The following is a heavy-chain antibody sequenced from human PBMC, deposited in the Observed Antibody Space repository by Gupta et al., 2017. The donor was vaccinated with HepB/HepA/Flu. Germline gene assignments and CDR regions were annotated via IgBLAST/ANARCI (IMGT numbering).Heavy chain of an antibody. CDR3: ARQSDFWSGPEFLNWFDP. J-gene: IGHJ5*02. CDR1: GGSISSSSYY. CDR2: IYYSGST. D-gene: IGHD3-3*01. V-gene: IGHV4-39*01. Sequence: QLQLQESGPGLVKPSETLSLTYTVSGGSISSSSYYWGWIRQPPGKGLEWIGSIYYSGSTYYNPSLKRRVTISVDTSKNQFSLKLSSVTAADTAVYYCARQSDFWSGPEFLNWFDPWGQGTLVTVSS.